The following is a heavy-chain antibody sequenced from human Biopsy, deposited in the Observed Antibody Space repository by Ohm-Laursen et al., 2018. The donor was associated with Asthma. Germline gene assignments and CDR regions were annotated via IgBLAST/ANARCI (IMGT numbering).Heavy chain of an antibody. Sequence: SLRLSCSASGLTFRNCGMHWVRQAPGKGLEWVALISFDGSTKYFADSVKGRFTISRDNSKNTLYLQMNSLRAEDTAVYYCARAISSSWWAVEYWGQGTLVTVSS. J-gene: IGHJ4*02. CDR3: ARAISSSWWAVEY. CDR2: ISFDGSTK. D-gene: IGHD6-6*01. CDR1: GLTFRNCG. V-gene: IGHV3-30*03.